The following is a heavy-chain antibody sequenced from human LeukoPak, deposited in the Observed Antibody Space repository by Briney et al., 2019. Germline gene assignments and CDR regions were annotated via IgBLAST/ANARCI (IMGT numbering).Heavy chain of an antibody. V-gene: IGHV3-21*04. CDR2: ISSSSSYI. D-gene: IGHD4-17*01. CDR1: GFTFSSYS. J-gene: IGHJ4*02. CDR3: AKAMRPTVSYYDY. Sequence: GGSLRLSCAASGFTFSSYSMNWVRQAPGKGLEWVSSISSSSSYIYYADSVKGRFTISRDNSRNTLYLQMNSLRVEDAAVYYCAKAMRPTVSYYDYWGQGTLVTVSS.